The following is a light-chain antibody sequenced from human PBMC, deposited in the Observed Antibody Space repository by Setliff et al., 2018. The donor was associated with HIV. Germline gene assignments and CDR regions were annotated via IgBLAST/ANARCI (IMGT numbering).Light chain of an antibody. CDR1: SSDVGAYNF. J-gene: IGLJ1*01. V-gene: IGLV2-14*03. CDR3: SSYTTSGQFV. CDR2: DVI. Sequence: QSALTQPASVSGSPGQSVTISCTGTSSDVGAYNFVSWYQQHPGRAPKLMIYDVINRNSGVSIRFSGSKSGNAASLTISGLQAEDEADYYCSSYTTSGQFVFGSGTKV.